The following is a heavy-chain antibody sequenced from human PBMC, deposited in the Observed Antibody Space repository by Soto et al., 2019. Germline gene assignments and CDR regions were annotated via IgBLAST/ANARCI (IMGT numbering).Heavy chain of an antibody. CDR3: ARVEGYCTNGVCYTGYYGMDV. CDR2: INPNSGGT. Sequence: AASVKVSCKASGYTFTGYDMHWVRQAPGQGLEWMGWINPNSGGTNYAQKFQGWVTMTRDTSISTAYMELSRLGSDDTAVYYCARVEGYCTNGVCYTGYYGMDVWGQGTTVTVSS. CDR1: GYTFTGYD. D-gene: IGHD2-8*01. J-gene: IGHJ6*02. V-gene: IGHV1-2*04.